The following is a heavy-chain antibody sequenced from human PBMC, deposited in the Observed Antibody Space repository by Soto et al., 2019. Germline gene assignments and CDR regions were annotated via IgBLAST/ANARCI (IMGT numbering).Heavy chain of an antibody. CDR2: IYYSGST. V-gene: IGHV4-59*08. D-gene: IGHD1-26*01. CDR3: ARRYGSAIDY. CDR1: GGTISSWY. J-gene: IGHJ4*02. Sequence: QVQLQESGPGLVKPSETLSLTCTVSGGTISSWYWSWIRQPPGKGLEWIGYIYYSGSTNCNPSLKSRVTISVDTSKNQSSLKLSSVTAADTAVYDCARRYGSAIDYWGQGTRVTFSS.